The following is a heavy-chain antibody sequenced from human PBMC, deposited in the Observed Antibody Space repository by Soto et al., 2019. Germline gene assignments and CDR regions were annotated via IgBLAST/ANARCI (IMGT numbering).Heavy chain of an antibody. CDR2: ISSSSSYI. Sequence: PGGSLRLSCAASGVTFSSYSMNWVRQAPGKGLEWVSSISSSSSYIYYADSVKGRFTISRDNAKNSLYLQMNSLRAEDTAVYYCARFGRIDQYYFDYWGQGTLVTVSS. J-gene: IGHJ4*02. CDR3: ARFGRIDQYYFDY. V-gene: IGHV3-21*01. CDR1: GVTFSSYS. D-gene: IGHD3-10*01.